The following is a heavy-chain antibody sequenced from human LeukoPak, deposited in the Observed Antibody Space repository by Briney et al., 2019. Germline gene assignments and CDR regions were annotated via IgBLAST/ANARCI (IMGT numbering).Heavy chain of an antibody. CDR3: ARDWGGSGPTSHDY. CDR1: GFTFRSSW. J-gene: IGHJ4*02. CDR2: ISSDGSST. Sequence: PGGSLRLSCAASGFTFRSSWMYWVRQAPGRGLVWVSRISSDGSSTIYADSVKGRFTISRDNAKNTLYLQMNSLRAEDTAVYYCARDWGGSGPTSHDYWGQGTLVTVSS. D-gene: IGHD3-16*01. V-gene: IGHV3-74*01.